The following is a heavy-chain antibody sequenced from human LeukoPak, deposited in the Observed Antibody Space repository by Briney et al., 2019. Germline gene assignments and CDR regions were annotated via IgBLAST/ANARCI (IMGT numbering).Heavy chain of an antibody. Sequence: ASVTVSCKASGYTFTSYGISWVRQAPGQGLEWMGWISAYNGNTNYAQKLQGRVTMTTDTSTSTAYMELRSLRSDDTAVYYCARVTIFGVVQLYDYFDYWGQGTLVTVSS. CDR2: ISAYNGNT. V-gene: IGHV1-18*01. CDR1: GYTFTSYG. D-gene: IGHD3-3*01. J-gene: IGHJ4*02. CDR3: ARVTIFGVVQLYDYFDY.